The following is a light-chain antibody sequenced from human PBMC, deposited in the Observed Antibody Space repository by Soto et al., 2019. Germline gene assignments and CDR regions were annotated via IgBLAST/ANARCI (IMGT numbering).Light chain of an antibody. V-gene: IGKV3-20*01. CDR1: QSVSSNY. CDR2: GAS. J-gene: IGKJ1*01. Sequence: EIVLTQSPGTLSLSPGERATLSCRASQSVSSNYLGWFQQKPGQAPRLLIFGASYRDTGIPARFSGSGSGTDFTLTISRLEPEDFAMYYCPQYGSSPGTFGQGTKVEVK. CDR3: PQYGSSPGT.